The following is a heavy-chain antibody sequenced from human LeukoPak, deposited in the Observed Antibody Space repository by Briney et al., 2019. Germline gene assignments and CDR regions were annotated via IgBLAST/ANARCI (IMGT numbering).Heavy chain of an antibody. CDR2: LHTSGST. V-gene: IGHV4-61*02. CDR1: GGSISSGSYY. Sequence: PSETLSLTCTVSGGSISSGSYYWRWIRQPAGKGLQWIGRLHTSGSTNYNPSLRSRVTISVDTSKNQFSLKLRSMTAADTAVYYCARVQLITGTHLARYFDLWGRGTLVTVSS. D-gene: IGHD1-20*01. CDR3: ARVQLITGTHLARYFDL. J-gene: IGHJ2*01.